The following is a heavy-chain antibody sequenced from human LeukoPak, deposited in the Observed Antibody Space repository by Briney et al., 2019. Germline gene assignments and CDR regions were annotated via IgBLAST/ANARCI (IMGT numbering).Heavy chain of an antibody. CDR2: ITVSGGST. Sequence: PGGSLRLSCAASGFTFSSYAMSWVRQAPGKGLEWVSTITVSGGSTYYADSVKGRFTISRDNSKNTLDLQMNSLRAEDTAVYYCAKANWGPGYWGQGTLVTVSS. CDR3: AKANWGPGY. CDR1: GFTFSSYA. J-gene: IGHJ4*02. D-gene: IGHD7-27*01. V-gene: IGHV3-23*01.